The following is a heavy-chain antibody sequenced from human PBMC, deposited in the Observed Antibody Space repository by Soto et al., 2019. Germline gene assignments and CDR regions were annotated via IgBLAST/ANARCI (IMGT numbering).Heavy chain of an antibody. D-gene: IGHD6-6*01. CDR3: ARDRQLGENHFDY. CDR1: GGSISSYY. J-gene: IGHJ4*02. Sequence: SETLSLTCTVSGGSISSYYWSWLRQPPGKGLEWIGYIYYSGSTNYNPSLKSRVTISVDTSKNQFSLKLSSVTAADTAVYYCARDRQLGENHFDYWGQGTLVTVSS. V-gene: IGHV4-59*12. CDR2: IYYSGST.